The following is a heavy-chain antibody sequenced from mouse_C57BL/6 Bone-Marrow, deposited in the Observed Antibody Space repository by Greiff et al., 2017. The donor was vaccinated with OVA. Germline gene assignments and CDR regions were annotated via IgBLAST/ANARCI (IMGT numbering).Heavy chain of an antibody. CDR2: IYPGDGDT. V-gene: IGHV1-82*01. CDR3: VPLYDGYYLDY. Sequence: QVQLQQSGPELVKPGASVKISCKASGYAFSSSWMNWVKQRPGKGLEWIGRIYPGDGDTNYNGKFKGKATLTADKSSSTAYMQLSSLTSEDSAVYFCVPLYDGYYLDYGGQGTTLTVSS. J-gene: IGHJ2*01. D-gene: IGHD2-3*01. CDR1: GYAFSSSW.